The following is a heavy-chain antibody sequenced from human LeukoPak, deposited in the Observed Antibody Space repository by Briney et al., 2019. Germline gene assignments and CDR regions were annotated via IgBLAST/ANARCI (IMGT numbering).Heavy chain of an antibody. D-gene: IGHD6-19*01. CDR1: GVPFSNYY. Sequence: SETLSLTCAVSGVPFSNYYWSWVRQSPRQGLEWIGEINHSGYTNYNPSLKSRVTMSIDTSKNQFSLKLTSVTAADAGVCYCTRAVAGHPDWGQGTLVTASS. CDR3: TRAVAGHPD. CDR2: INHSGYT. V-gene: IGHV4-34*01. J-gene: IGHJ4*02.